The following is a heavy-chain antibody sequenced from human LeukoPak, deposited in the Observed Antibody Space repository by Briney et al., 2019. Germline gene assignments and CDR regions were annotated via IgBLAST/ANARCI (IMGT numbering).Heavy chain of an antibody. CDR3: ARRTYSNSSPXXXXXXHLDY. J-gene: IGHJ4*02. V-gene: IGHV3-23*01. CDR2: ISGSGGST. D-gene: IGHD6-6*01. CDR1: GFTFSSCA. Sequence: GGSLRLSCAASGFTFSSCAMSWVRQAPGKGLEWISAISGSGGSTYYADSVKGRFTISRDNSKNTLYLQVNSLIAEDTAIYYRARRTYSNSSPXXXXXXHLDYXXXGXLVPV.